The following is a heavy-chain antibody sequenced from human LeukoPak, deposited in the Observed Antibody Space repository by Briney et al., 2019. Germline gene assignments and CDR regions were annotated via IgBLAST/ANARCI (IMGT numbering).Heavy chain of an antibody. D-gene: IGHD3-22*01. J-gene: IGHJ4*02. Sequence: SVKVSCKASGGTFSSYAISWVRQAPGQGLEWMGRIIPILGIANYAQKFQGRVTITADKSTSTAYMELSSLRSEDTAVYYCARGRVIWDSSGYYFDYWGQGTLVTVSS. CDR3: ARGRVIWDSSGYYFDY. V-gene: IGHV1-69*04. CDR2: IIPILGIA. CDR1: GGTFSSYA.